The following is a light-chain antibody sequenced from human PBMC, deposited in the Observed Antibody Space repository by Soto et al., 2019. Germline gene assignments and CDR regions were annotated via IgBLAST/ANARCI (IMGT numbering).Light chain of an antibody. CDR2: AAS. J-gene: IGKJ3*01. CDR1: HSITNY. Sequence: DIQMTQSPSSLSASVGDRVTITCRASHSITNYLNWYQHKPGKAPKLLVYAASSLQSGVPSRFSGSGSGTDFTLTISSLQPEDFATYFCQQSHNMPFTFGPGTKVDIK. CDR3: QQSHNMPFT. V-gene: IGKV1-39*01.